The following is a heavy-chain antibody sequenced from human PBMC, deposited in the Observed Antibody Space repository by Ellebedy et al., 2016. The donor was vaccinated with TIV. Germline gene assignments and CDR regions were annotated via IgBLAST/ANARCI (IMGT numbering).Heavy chain of an antibody. CDR2: ISGSGGNT. D-gene: IGHD4-23*01. Sequence: PGGSLRLSCAASGLTFSSHAMSWVRQAPGKGLEWVSSISGSGGNTYYADSVKCRFTISRDNSKDTLYLQVNSLRAEDTAVYYCARDPVGVGPAFDIWGQGTMVTVSS. CDR1: GLTFSSHA. J-gene: IGHJ3*02. CDR3: ARDPVGVGPAFDI. V-gene: IGHV3-23*01.